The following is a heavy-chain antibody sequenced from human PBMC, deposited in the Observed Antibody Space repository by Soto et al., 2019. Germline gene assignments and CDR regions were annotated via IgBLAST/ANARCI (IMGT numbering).Heavy chain of an antibody. D-gene: IGHD2-21*02. V-gene: IGHV4-39*01. CDR1: IDSMSVSSYY. J-gene: IGHJ4*02. CDR3: ARRTKECGDKIDH. Sequence: QLQLQESGPGLVKSSETLSLTSNVSIDSMSVSSYYWGWIRQPPGKGPEWIGNIYYTGCTYYNPSLKSRVTMSIDTSNKQFSLKLRSVTAADTGVYSCARRTKECGDKIDHWCQGTVVTVSS. CDR2: IYYTGCT.